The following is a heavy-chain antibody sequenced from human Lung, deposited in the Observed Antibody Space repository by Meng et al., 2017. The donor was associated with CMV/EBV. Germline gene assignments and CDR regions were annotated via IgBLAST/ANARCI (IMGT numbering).Heavy chain of an antibody. CDR1: GFTFSSYG. CDR3: AKDRVVVVPAVDAVDI. Sequence: GGSLRLXXAASGFTFSSYGMHWVRQAPGKGLEWVAFIRYDGSNKYYADSVKGRFTISRDNSKNTLYLQMNSLRAEDTAVYYCAKDRVVVVPAVDAVDIWGQWTMVXVSS. V-gene: IGHV3-30*02. D-gene: IGHD2-2*01. J-gene: IGHJ3*02. CDR2: IRYDGSNK.